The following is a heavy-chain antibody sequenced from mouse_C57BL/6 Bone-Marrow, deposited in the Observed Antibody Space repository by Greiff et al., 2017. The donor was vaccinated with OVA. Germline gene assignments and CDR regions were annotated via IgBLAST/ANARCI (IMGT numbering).Heavy chain of an antibody. CDR2: ISYSGST. J-gene: IGHJ2*01. V-gene: IGHV3-1*01. Sequence: VQLKESGPGMVKPSQSLSLTCTVTGYSITSGYDWHWIRHFPGNKLEWMGYISYSGSTNYNPSLKSRISITHDTSKNHFFLKLNSVTTEDTATYYCAREGDYDGGGFDYWGQGTTLTVSS. D-gene: IGHD2-4*01. CDR1: GYSITSGYD. CDR3: AREGDYDGGGFDY.